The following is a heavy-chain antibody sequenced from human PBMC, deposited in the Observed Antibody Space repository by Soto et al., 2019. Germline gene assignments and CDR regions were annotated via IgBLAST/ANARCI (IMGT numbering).Heavy chain of an antibody. D-gene: IGHD3-10*01. V-gene: IGHV4-59*01. Sequence: SETLSLTCTVSGGSISSYYWSWIRQPPGKGQEWIGYIYYSGSTNYNPSLKNRVTISVDTSKNQFSLKLSSVTAADTAVYYCARGGGSVDYWGQGTLVTVSS. CDR3: ARGGGSVDY. J-gene: IGHJ4*02. CDR1: GGSISSYY. CDR2: IYYSGST.